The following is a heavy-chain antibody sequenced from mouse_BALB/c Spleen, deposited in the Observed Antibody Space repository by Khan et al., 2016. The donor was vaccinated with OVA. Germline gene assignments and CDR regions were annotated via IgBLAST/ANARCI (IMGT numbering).Heavy chain of an antibody. J-gene: IGHJ1*01. D-gene: IGHD6-1*01. CDR1: GYTFTNYG. CDR2: INTYTGEP. V-gene: IGHV9-1*02. CDR3: ARGASYWYFDV. Sequence: QIQLVQSGPELKKPGETVKISCKASGYTFTNYGMNWVKQAPGKGLKWMGWINTYTGEPTYNDDFKGRFAFSLETSASTAYLQIKNLKNEDMATYFCARGASYWYFDVWGAGTTVTVSS.